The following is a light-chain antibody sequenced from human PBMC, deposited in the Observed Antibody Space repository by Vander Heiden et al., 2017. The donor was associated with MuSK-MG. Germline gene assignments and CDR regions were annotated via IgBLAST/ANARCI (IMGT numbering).Light chain of an antibody. J-gene: IGLJ2*01. V-gene: IGLV2-14*01. CDR2: DVS. CDR3: SSYTSSRTHVV. CDR1: TSDVGLYNY. Sequence: QSALTQPASVSGSPGQSITISCTGTTSDVGLYNYVSWYQQHPGKAPKLIIYDVSNRPSGISNRFSGSKSGNTASLTISGPQAEDEADYYCSSYTSSRTHVVFGGGTKLT.